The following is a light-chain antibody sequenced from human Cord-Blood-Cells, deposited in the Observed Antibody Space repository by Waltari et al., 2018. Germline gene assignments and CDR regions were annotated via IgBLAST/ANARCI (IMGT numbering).Light chain of an antibody. CDR1: SSAVGGYNS. V-gene: IGLV2-14*01. CDR3: SSYTSSSTL. J-gene: IGLJ2*01. CDR2: DVS. Sequence: QSALTQPASVSGSPGQSITIPCTGTSSAVGGYNSVSWYQQHPGKAPKLMIYDVSNRPSGVSNRFSGSKSGNTASLTISGLQAEDEADYYCSSYTSSSTLFGGGTKLTVL.